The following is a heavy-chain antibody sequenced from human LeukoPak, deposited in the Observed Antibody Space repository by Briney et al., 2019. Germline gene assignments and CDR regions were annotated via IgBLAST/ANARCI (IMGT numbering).Heavy chain of an antibody. D-gene: IGHD3-3*01. V-gene: IGHV4-59*01. J-gene: IGHJ1*01. CDR3: ARGDFWSGDLIPH. CDR2: IYYSGST. Sequence: PSETLSLTCTVSGGSINSYYWSWIRQPPGKGLEGSGYIYYSGSTNHNPSLKSRVTISVDTSKNQFSLKLSSVTAADTAVYYCARGDFWSGDLIPHWGQGTLVTVSS. CDR1: GGSINSYY.